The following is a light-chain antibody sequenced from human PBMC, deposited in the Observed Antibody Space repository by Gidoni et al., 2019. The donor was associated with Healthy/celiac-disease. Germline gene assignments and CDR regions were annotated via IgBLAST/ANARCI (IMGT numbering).Light chain of an antibody. J-gene: IGKJ4*01. Sequence: IVMTQSPATLSVSPGERATLSCRASQSVSSNLAWYQQKPGQAPRLLIYGASTRATCIPARFSGSGYGTEFTLTISSLQSEDFAVYYCQQYNNWPFTFGGGTKVEIK. CDR2: GAS. CDR3: QQYNNWPFT. V-gene: IGKV3-15*01. CDR1: QSVSSN.